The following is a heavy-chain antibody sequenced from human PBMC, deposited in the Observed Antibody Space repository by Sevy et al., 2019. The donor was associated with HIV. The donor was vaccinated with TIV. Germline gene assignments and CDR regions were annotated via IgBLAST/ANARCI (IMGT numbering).Heavy chain of an antibody. CDR2: ISGSGGST. CDR3: AKDPYCGGDCYPGSAFDI. D-gene: IGHD2-21*02. V-gene: IGHV3-23*01. Sequence: GGSLRLSCAASGFTFSSYAMSWVRQAPGKGLEWVSAISGSGGSTYYADSVKGRFTISRDNSKNTLYLQMNSLRAEDTAVYYCAKDPYCGGDCYPGSAFDIWGQGTMVTVSS. J-gene: IGHJ3*02. CDR1: GFTFSSYA.